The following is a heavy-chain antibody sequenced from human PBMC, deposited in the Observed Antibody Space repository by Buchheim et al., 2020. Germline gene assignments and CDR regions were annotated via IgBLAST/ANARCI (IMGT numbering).Heavy chain of an antibody. CDR3: ARVQLLADDIFDI. D-gene: IGHD2-2*01. CDR1: QFTFNTYW. Sequence: EVQLVESGGGLVQPGGSLRLSCAASQFTFNTYWMHWVRQVPGKGLVWVSRISSDGSSISYADSVKGRFTISRANAKNTLYLQMDGLRAEDTAIYYCARVQLLADDIFDIWGQGT. CDR2: ISSDGSSI. J-gene: IGHJ3*02. V-gene: IGHV3-74*01.